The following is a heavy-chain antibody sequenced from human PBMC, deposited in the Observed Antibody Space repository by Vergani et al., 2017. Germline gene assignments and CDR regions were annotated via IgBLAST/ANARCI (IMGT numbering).Heavy chain of an antibody. V-gene: IGHV4-4*07. CDR1: GGSISSYY. J-gene: IGHJ4*02. D-gene: IGHD3-22*01. CDR2: IYTSGST. Sequence: QVQLQESGPGLVKPSETLSLTCTVSGGSISSYYWSWIRQPAGKGLEWIGRIYTSGSTNYNPSLKRRVAMSVDTSKNQFSLKLSSVTAADTAVYYCLTYYYDSSGYYRIDYWGQGTLVTVSS. CDR3: LTYYYDSSGYYRIDY.